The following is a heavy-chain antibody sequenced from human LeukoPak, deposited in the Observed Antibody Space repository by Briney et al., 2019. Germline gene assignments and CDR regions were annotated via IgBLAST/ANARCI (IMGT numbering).Heavy chain of an antibody. CDR2: IYHSGST. J-gene: IGHJ4*02. D-gene: IGHD5-24*01. CDR3: ARLLSPMATVDY. CDR1: GGSISSGGYY. Sequence: PSQTLSLTCTVSGGSISSGGYYWSWIRQPPGKGLEWIGYIYHSGSTYYNPSLKSRVTISVDRSKNQFSLKLSSVTAADTAVYYCARLLSPMATVDYWGQGTLVTVSS. V-gene: IGHV4-30-2*01.